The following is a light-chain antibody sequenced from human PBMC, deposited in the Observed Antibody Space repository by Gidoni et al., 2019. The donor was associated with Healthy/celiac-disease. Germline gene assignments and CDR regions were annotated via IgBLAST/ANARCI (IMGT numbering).Light chain of an antibody. CDR2: GAP. CDR1: QSVRSSY. V-gene: IGKV3-20*01. J-gene: IGKJ5*01. Sequence: IVLTQSPGTQSLSPGESATLSCRASQSVRSSYLACYQQKPGQAPRLLIYGAPSRATGIPDRFSGSGSGTDFTLTFSSLGPEVFALYYCRQYGSSSITFGQXTRLEIK. CDR3: RQYGSSSIT.